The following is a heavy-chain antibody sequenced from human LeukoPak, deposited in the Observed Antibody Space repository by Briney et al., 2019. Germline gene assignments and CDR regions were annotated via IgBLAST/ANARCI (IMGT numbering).Heavy chain of an antibody. CDR3: ARRGVVAPYNWFDP. CDR1: GGSISSSSYY. V-gene: IGHV4-39*01. J-gene: IGHJ5*02. D-gene: IGHD3-22*01. Sequence: SETLSLTCTVSGGSISSSSYYWGWIRQPPGKGLEWIGSIYYRGSTYYNPSLKSRVTISVETSKNQFSLKVSSVTAADTAVYYCARRGVVAPYNWFDPWGQGTLVTVSS. CDR2: IYYRGST.